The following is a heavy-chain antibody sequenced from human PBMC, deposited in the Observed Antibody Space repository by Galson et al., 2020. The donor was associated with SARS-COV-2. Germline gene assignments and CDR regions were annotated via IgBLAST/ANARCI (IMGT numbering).Heavy chain of an antibody. D-gene: IGHD4-17*01. Sequence: GGSLRLSCAASGFTFSSYSMNWVRQAPGKGLEWVSSISSSSSYIYYADSVKGRFTISRDNAKNSLYLQMNSLRAEDTAVYYCARELTTVTTDDFDYWGQGTLVTVSS. V-gene: IGHV3-21*01. CDR3: ARELTTVTTDDFDY. CDR2: ISSSSSYI. CDR1: GFTFSSYS. J-gene: IGHJ4*02.